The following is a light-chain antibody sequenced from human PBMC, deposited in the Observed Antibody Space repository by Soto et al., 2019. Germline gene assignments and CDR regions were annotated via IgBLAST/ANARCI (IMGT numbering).Light chain of an antibody. Sequence: EIVMTQSPATLSVSPGERATLSCRASQSVSSNLAWYQQKPCQAPRLLIYGASNRATGIPARFSGSWSGTEFTITISSLQSEDLAEYYCQQYNNWHSFGGGTKVEIK. CDR2: GAS. V-gene: IGKV3-15*01. J-gene: IGKJ4*01. CDR3: QQYNNWHS. CDR1: QSVSSN.